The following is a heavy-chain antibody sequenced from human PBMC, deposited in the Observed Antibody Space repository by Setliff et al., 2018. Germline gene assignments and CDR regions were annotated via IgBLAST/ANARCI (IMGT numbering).Heavy chain of an antibody. CDR2: IIPIFGTA. CDR3: ARDRPPYYYDSSGYYYSAGNFDY. V-gene: IGHV1-69*06. D-gene: IGHD3-22*01. J-gene: IGHJ4*02. Sequence: SSVKVSRQASGGTFSRYAISWVRQAPGQGLEWMGRIIPIFGTANYAQKFQGRVTITADKSTSAAYMELSSLRSEDTAVYYCARDRPPYYYDSSGYYYSAGNFDYWGQGTLVTVSS. CDR1: GGTFSRYA.